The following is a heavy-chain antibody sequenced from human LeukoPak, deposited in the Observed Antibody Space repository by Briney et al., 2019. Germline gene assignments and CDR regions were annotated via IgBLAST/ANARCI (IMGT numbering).Heavy chain of an antibody. CDR2: TRPDQSGE. J-gene: IGHJ4*02. D-gene: IGHD3-16*01. Sequence: GGSLRLSCTVSGITLSRCGMHWVRQAPGKGLEWVAFTRPDQSGEYYADSVRGRFTISRDNSKNMIYLQMYSLRLEDSARYYCTKGFSNWGNFDYWGLGTLVTVSS. CDR3: TKGFSNWGNFDY. CDR1: GITLSRCG. V-gene: IGHV3-30*02.